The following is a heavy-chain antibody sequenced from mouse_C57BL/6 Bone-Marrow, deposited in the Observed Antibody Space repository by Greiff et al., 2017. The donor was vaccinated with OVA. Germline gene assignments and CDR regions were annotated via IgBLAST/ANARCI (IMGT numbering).Heavy chain of an antibody. CDR2: INPGSGGT. Sequence: VKVVESGAELVRPGTSVKVSCKASGYAFTNYLIEWVKQRPGQGLEWIGVINPGSGGTNYNEKFKGKATLTADKSSSTAYMQLSSLTSEDSAVYFGARSDYYGSTPYWYFDVWGTGTTVTVSS. V-gene: IGHV1-54*01. J-gene: IGHJ1*03. D-gene: IGHD1-1*01. CDR3: ARSDYYGSTPYWYFDV. CDR1: GYAFTNYL.